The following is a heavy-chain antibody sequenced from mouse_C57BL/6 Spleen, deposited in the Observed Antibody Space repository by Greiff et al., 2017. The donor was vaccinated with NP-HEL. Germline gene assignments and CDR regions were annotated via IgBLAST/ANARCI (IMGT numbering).Heavy chain of an antibody. CDR3: SLITTVVARYWYFDV. J-gene: IGHJ1*03. V-gene: IGHV14-3*01. CDR1: GFNIKNTY. D-gene: IGHD1-1*01. Sequence: EVQLQQSVAELVRPGASVKLSCTASGFNIKNTYMHWVKQRPEQGLEWIGRIDPANGNTKYAPKFQGKATITADTSSNTAYLQLSSLTSEDTAIYSCSLITTVVARYWYFDVWGTGTPVTVSS. CDR2: IDPANGNT.